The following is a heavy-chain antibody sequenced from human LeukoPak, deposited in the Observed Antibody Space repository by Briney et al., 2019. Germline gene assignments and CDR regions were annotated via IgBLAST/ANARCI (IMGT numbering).Heavy chain of an antibody. J-gene: IGHJ5*02. D-gene: IGHD3-10*01. CDR1: GFPFISYG. CDR3: AKGPAMVGGIFAP. Sequence: PGGSLRLSCAASGFPFISYGMSWVRQAPGKGLEWVSAISGSGGNTYYADSVKGRFTISRDYSKNTLYLQMTSLRTEETAVYYCAKGPAMVGGIFAPWGQGSLVTVSS. V-gene: IGHV3-23*01. CDR2: ISGSGGNT.